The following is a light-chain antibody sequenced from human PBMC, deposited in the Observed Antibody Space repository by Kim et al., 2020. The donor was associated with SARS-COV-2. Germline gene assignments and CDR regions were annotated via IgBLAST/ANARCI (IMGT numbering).Light chain of an antibody. Sequence: IVLTQSPATLSVSPGDRATLSCRVSQGIASSLAWYQQKPGQPPRVIIYDASTRATAVPDRFSGTGSGTQFTLTISNVQSEDFAVYYCQQYNSWPPVKSFGQGTKLEI. CDR1: QGIASS. V-gene: IGKV3-15*01. CDR3: QQYNSWPPVKS. CDR2: DAS. J-gene: IGKJ2*03.